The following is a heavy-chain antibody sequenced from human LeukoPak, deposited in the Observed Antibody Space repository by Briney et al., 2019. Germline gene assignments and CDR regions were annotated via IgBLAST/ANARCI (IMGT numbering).Heavy chain of an antibody. D-gene: IGHD4-17*01. V-gene: IGHV3-33*01. CDR2: IWYDGSNK. Sequence: PGGSLRLSCAASGFTFSSYGMHWVRQAPGKGLEWVAVIWYDGSNKYYADSVKGRFTISRDNSKDTLYLQMNSLRAEDTAVYYCARPGDFLRHEHDAFDIWGQGTMVTVSS. CDR1: GFTFSSYG. J-gene: IGHJ3*02. CDR3: ARPGDFLRHEHDAFDI.